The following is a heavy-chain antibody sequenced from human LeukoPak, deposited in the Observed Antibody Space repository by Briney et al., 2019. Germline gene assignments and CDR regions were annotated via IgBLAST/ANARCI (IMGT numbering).Heavy chain of an antibody. J-gene: IGHJ3*02. D-gene: IGHD6-13*01. CDR2: IYTSGST. CDR1: GGSISSYH. CDR3: ARDLYSSSWPHFDI. V-gene: IGHV4-4*07. Sequence: SETLSLTCTASGGSISSYHWSWIRQPAGKGLEWIGRIYTSGSTNYNPSLKSRVTMSVDTSKNQFSLKLSSVTAADTAVYYCARDLYSSSWPHFDIWGQGTMVTVSS.